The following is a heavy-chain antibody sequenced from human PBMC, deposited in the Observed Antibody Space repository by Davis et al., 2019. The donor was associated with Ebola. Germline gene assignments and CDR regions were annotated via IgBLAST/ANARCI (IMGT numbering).Heavy chain of an antibody. Sequence: PGGSLRLSCAASGFTFSSYGMHWVRQAPGKGLEWVANIKQDGSEKYYVDSVKGRFTISRDNAKNSLYLQMNSLRAEDTAVYYCATGTTYYYDSSGYFFDYWGQGTLVTVSS. CDR2: IKQDGSEK. CDR3: ATGTTYYYDSSGYFFDY. D-gene: IGHD3-22*01. CDR1: GFTFSSYG. V-gene: IGHV3-7*03. J-gene: IGHJ4*02.